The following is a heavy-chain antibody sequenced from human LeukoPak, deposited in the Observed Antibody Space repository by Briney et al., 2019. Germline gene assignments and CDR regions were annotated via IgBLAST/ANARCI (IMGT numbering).Heavy chain of an antibody. Sequence: GGSLRLSCAASGFTFSSYAMSWVRQAPGKGLEWVSTISGSAASTYYADSVKGRFAISRDNSRNMLYLQMNSLRAEDTAVYYCAKARDRFGDYGVWGQGTLVIVST. CDR1: GFTFSSYA. D-gene: IGHD4-17*01. CDR3: AKARDRFGDYGV. V-gene: IGHV3-23*01. J-gene: IGHJ4*02. CDR2: ISGSAAST.